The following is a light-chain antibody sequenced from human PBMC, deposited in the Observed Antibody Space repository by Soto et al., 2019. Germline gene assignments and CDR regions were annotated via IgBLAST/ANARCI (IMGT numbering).Light chain of an antibody. CDR3: SSYTSSSTHYA. V-gene: IGLV2-14*01. CDR1: SSDVSGYNY. Sequence: QSALTQPASVSGSPGQSITISCTGTSSDVSGYNYVSWYQQHPGKAPKLMIYDVSNRPSGVSNRFSGSKSGNTASLTISGLQAEDEADYYCSSYTSSSTHYAFGTGTKVTVL. CDR2: DVS. J-gene: IGLJ1*01.